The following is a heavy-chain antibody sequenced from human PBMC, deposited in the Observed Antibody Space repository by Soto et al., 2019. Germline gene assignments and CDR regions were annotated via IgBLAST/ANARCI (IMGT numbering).Heavy chain of an antibody. J-gene: IGHJ3*02. Sequence: ASVKVSCKASGYTFTSYYMHWVRQAPGQGLEWMGIINPSGGSTSYAQKFQGRVTMTRDTSTSTVYMELSSLRSEDTAVYYCVAYVPEGYCSSTSCYGYAFDIWGQGTMVTVSS. D-gene: IGHD2-2*01. CDR2: INPSGGST. CDR1: GYTFTSYY. V-gene: IGHV1-46*01. CDR3: VAYVPEGYCSSTSCYGYAFDI.